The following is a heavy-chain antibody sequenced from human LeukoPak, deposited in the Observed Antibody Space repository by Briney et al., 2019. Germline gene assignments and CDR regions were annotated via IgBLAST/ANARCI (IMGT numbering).Heavy chain of an antibody. Sequence: GGSLRLSCPASGFTFRSYWMTWVRQTPGKGLAWVANINQDGSEIHYVDSVRGRFTISRDNAKNSLYLQVNSLGAEDTAVYYCARDSRGVFDYWGQGTLVTVSS. J-gene: IGHJ4*02. V-gene: IGHV3-7*01. CDR2: INQDGSEI. D-gene: IGHD3-10*01. CDR3: ARDSRGVFDY. CDR1: GFTFRSYW.